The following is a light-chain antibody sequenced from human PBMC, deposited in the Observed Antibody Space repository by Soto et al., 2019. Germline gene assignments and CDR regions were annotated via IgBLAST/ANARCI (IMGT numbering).Light chain of an antibody. CDR2: GNN. V-gene: IGLV1-40*01. J-gene: IGLJ3*02. Sequence: QAVVTQPPSVSGAPGQRVTISCTGSSSNIGGSYDVHWYQQLPGTAPKLLIYGNNNRPSGVPDRFSGSKSGTSASLAIAGLQAEDEADYYCQSYDSSLSASVFGGGTQLTVL. CDR1: SSNIGGSYD. CDR3: QSYDSSLSASV.